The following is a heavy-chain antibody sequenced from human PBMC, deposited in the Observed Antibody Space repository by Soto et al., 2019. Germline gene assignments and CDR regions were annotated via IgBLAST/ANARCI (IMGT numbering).Heavy chain of an antibody. J-gene: IGHJ4*02. CDR3: AREIVVVPAAIGLFDY. CDR1: GGSISSGGYY. D-gene: IGHD2-2*01. CDR2: IYYSGST. Sequence: PSETLSLTCTVSGGSISSGGYYWSWIRQHPGKGLEWIGYIYYSGSTYYNPSLKSRVTISVDTSKNQFSLKLSSVTAADTAVYYCAREIVVVPAAIGLFDYWGQGTLVTVS. V-gene: IGHV4-31*03.